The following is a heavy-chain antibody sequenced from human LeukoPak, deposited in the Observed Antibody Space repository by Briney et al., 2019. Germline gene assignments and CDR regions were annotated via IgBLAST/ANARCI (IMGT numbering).Heavy chain of an antibody. J-gene: IGHJ4*02. CDR2: FSSISSTI. CDR3: ARGSPGPYCGGDCYPRYDY. D-gene: IGHD2-21*02. Sequence: GGPLSPSGQALGSTLRGIPLTGSARAPGRGLGGVSSFSSISSTIYYADSVKGRFTISRDNAKNSLYLQMNSLRAEDTAVYYCARGSPGPYCGGDCYPRYDYWGQGTLVTVSS. V-gene: IGHV3-48*01. CDR1: GSTLRGIP.